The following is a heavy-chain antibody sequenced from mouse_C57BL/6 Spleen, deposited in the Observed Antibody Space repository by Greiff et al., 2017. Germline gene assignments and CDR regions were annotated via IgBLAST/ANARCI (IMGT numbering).Heavy chain of an antibody. J-gene: IGHJ3*01. CDR2: INPSTGGT. V-gene: IGHV1-42*01. CDR1: GYSFTGYY. Sequence: EVQLQQSGPELVKPGASVKISCKASGYSFTGYYMNWVKQSPEKSLEWIGEINPSTGGTTYNQKFKAKATLTVDKSSSTAYMQLKSLTSEDSAVYYCARERSTMITTKRAWFAYWGQGTLVTVSA. D-gene: IGHD2-4*01. CDR3: ARERSTMITTKRAWFAY.